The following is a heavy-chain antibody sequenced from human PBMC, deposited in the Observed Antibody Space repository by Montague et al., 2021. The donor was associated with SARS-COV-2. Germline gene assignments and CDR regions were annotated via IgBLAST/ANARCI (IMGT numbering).Heavy chain of an antibody. CDR2: IYSGGSST. J-gene: IGHJ4*02. V-gene: IGHV3-23*03. CDR3: AKVSYFGSGTYYFDY. CDR1: GFTFSSYA. D-gene: IGHD3-10*01. Sequence: SLRLSCAASGFTFSSYAMSWVRQAPGKGLEWVSVIYSGGSSTYYADSVKGRFTISRDHSKNTLYLLMNSLRAEDTAVYYCAKVSYFGSGTYYFDYWGQGTLVTVSS.